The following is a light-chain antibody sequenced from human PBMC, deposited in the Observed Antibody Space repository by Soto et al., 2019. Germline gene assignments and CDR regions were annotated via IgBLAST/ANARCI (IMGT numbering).Light chain of an antibody. CDR1: NSGIRDYNY. J-gene: IGLJ1*01. Sequence: QSVLTQPASVSGSPGQSITISCTGTNSGIRDYNYVSWYQQLPGNAPKLIMYEVSNRPSGISNRFSGSKSGNTASLTISGLQAEDEADYYCSSKSPDFFGTGTKLTVL. CDR3: SSKSPDF. CDR2: EVS. V-gene: IGLV2-14*01.